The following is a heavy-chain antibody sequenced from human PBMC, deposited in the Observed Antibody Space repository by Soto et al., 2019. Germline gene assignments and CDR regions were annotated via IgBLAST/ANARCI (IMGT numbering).Heavy chain of an antibody. Sequence: SETLSLTCTVSGGSIGSGGYYWSWIRQHPGKGLEWIGYIYYSGSTYYNPSLKSRVTISVDTSKNQFSLKLSSVTAADTAVYYCASDSSGYSTFDYWGQGTLVTVSS. CDR1: GGSIGSGGYY. V-gene: IGHV4-31*03. CDR3: ASDSSGYSTFDY. D-gene: IGHD3-22*01. J-gene: IGHJ4*02. CDR2: IYYSGST.